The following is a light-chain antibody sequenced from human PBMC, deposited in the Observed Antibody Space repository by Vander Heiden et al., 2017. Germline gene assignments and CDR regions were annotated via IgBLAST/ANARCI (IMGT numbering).Light chain of an antibody. Sequence: QSALTQPASVSGSPGQSITISCTGTSSDVGGYNYVSWYQQHPGKAPKLMIYEVSNRPSGVSNRFSGLQAEDEADYYCSSYTSSSTYVFGTGTKVTVL. CDR3: SSYTSSSTYV. V-gene: IGLV2-14*01. J-gene: IGLJ1*01. CDR2: EVS. CDR1: SSDVGGYNY.